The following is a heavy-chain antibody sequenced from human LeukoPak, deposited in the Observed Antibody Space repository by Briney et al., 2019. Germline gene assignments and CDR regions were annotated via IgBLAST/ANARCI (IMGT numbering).Heavy chain of an antibody. D-gene: IGHD3-22*01. CDR2: ISSSGSTI. CDR1: GFTFSSYE. V-gene: IGHV3-48*03. J-gene: IGHJ3*02. CDR3: AKGRDSSGYYYDDAFDI. Sequence: PGGSLRLSCAASGFTFSSYEMNWVRQAPGKGLEWVSYISSSGSTIYYADSVKGRFTISRDNAKNSLYLQMNSLRAEDTAVYYCAKGRDSSGYYYDDAFDIWGQGTMVTVSS.